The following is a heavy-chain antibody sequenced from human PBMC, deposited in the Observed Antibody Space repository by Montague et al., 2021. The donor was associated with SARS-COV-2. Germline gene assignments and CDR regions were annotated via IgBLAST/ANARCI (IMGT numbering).Heavy chain of an antibody. Sequence: SLRLSCAAFGFTVSSNYMNWVRQAPGKGLEWVSVIYSGGSTYYADSVKGRFTISRDNSKNTLYLQMNSLRAEDTAVYYCARDNYYGSGRSYWGQGTLVTVSS. CDR2: IYSGGST. J-gene: IGHJ4*02. CDR3: ARDNYYGSGRSY. V-gene: IGHV3-53*01. CDR1: GFTVSSNY. D-gene: IGHD3-10*01.